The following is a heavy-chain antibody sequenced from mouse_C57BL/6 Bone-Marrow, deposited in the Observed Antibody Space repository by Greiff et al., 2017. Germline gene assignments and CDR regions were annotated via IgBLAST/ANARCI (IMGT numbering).Heavy chain of an antibody. J-gene: IGHJ2*01. CDR3: SSFDGNYFDF. CDR2: IDPEIGDT. Sequence: VQLQQSGAELVRPGASVKLSCTASGFNIKDDYIHWVKQRPEQGLEWIGWIDPEIGDTEYASKFQGKATITSDTSYNTAYRQLSSLTSEDTAVYYCSSFDGNYFDFWGQGTPLSVAS. V-gene: IGHV14-4*01. CDR1: GFNIKDDY. D-gene: IGHD2-3*01.